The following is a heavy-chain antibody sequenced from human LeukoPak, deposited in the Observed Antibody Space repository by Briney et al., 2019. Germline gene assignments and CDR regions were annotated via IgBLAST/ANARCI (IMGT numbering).Heavy chain of an antibody. CDR3: ARELGSSSGPYYYYGMDV. V-gene: IGHV3-66*01. CDR2: IYSGGST. Sequence: GGSLRLSCAASGFTFSSYSMSWVRQAPGKGLEWVSVIYSGGSTYYADSVKGRFTISRDNSKNTLYLQMNSLRAGDTAVYYCARELGSSSGPYYYYGMDVWGQGTTVTVSS. D-gene: IGHD3-22*01. J-gene: IGHJ6*02. CDR1: GFTFSSYS.